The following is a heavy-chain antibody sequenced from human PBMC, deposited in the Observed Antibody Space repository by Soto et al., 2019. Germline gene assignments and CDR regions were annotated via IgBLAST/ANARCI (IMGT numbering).Heavy chain of an antibody. V-gene: IGHV1-69*10. CDR3: ARVGEYCSSTSCYFDY. Sequence: ASVKVSCKASGGTFSSYAISWVRQAPGQGLEWMGGIIPIFGIANYAQKFQGRVTITADKSTSTAYMELSSLRSEDTAVYYCARVGEYCSSTSCYFDYWGQGTLVTVSS. D-gene: IGHD2-2*01. CDR2: IIPIFGIA. CDR1: GGTFSSYA. J-gene: IGHJ4*02.